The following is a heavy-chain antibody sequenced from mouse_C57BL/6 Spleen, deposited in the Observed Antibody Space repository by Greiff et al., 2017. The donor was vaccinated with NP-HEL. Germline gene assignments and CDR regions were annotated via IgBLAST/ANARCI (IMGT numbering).Heavy chain of an antibody. D-gene: IGHD1-1*01. J-gene: IGHJ2*01. CDR2: ISYDGSN. V-gene: IGHV3-6*01. CDR3: AREGLLFDY. CDR1: GYSITSGYY. Sequence: EVQLVESGPGLVKPSQSLSLTCSVTGYSITSGYYWNWIRQFPGNKLEWMGYISYDGSNNYNPSLKNRISITRDTSKNQFFLKLNSVTTEDTATYYCAREGLLFDYWGQGTTLTVSS.